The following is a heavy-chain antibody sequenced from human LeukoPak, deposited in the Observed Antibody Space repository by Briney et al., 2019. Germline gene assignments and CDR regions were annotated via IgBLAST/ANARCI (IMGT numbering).Heavy chain of an antibody. V-gene: IGHV4-38-2*01. CDR1: GYSISGGYY. D-gene: IGHD3-16*01. CDR3: ARQGAILSN. CDR2: IYHSGST. Sequence: SETLSLTCAVSGYSISGGYYWGWIRQPPGKGLEWIGSIYHSGSTYYNPSLKSRVTISVDTPKNQFSLKLSSVTAADTAVYYCARQGAILSNWGQGTLVTVSS. J-gene: IGHJ4*02.